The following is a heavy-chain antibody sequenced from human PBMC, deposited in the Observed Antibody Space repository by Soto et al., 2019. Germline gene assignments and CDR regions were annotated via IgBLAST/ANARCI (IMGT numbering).Heavy chain of an antibody. Sequence: PGESLKISCKGSGYGFANFWTAWVRQMPGKGLEWMGSIYPSDSDTRYSPSFQGQVTISADKSISTAYLQWSSLQASDTAMYFCARRQTYYFDQWGQGTLVTVSS. V-gene: IGHV5-51*01. CDR3: ARRQTYYFDQ. J-gene: IGHJ4*02. CDR1: GYGFANFW. CDR2: IYPSDSDT.